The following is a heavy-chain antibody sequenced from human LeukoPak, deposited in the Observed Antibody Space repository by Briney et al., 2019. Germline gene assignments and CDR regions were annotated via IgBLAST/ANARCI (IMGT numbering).Heavy chain of an antibody. D-gene: IGHD1-1*01. Sequence: GGSLRLSCAASGFTFSNYAMTWVRQAPGKGLEWVSAISGSGGTTYYADSVKGRFTISRDNSKNTLYLQMNGLRVEDTAVYYCVKSTTASDYWGQGTLVTVSS. CDR2: ISGSGGTT. CDR3: VKSTTASDY. J-gene: IGHJ4*02. V-gene: IGHV3-23*01. CDR1: GFTFSNYA.